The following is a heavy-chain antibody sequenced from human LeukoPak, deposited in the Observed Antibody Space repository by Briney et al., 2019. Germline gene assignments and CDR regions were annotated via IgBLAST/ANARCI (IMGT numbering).Heavy chain of an antibody. V-gene: IGHV1-46*01. J-gene: IGHJ4*02. CDR1: GYTFTSNY. D-gene: IGHD6-13*01. Sequence: ASVKVSCKAFGYTFTSNYMHWVRQAPGQGPEWMGVISPSGGSTTYAQKFQGRVTMTRDTSTSTVYMELSSLRSEDTAVYYCARDSAAAFDYWGQGTLVTVSS. CDR3: ARDSAAAFDY. CDR2: ISPSGGST.